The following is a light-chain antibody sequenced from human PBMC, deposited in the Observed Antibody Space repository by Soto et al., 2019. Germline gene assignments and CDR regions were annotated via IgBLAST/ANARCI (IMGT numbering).Light chain of an antibody. CDR2: DAS. J-gene: IGKJ2*01. CDR3: QQRNNWPRT. CDR1: HSVSNY. Sequence: EIVLTQSPATLSLSPGERATLSCRASHSVSNYLGWYQKKPGQAPRLLIYDASNRATGIPARFSGSGSGTAFTLTISSLEPADFAVDYCQQRNNWPRTFGQGTNLEI. V-gene: IGKV3-11*01.